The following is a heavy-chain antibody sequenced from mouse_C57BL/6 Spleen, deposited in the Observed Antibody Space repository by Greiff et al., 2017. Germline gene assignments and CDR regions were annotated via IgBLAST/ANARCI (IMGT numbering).Heavy chain of an antibody. CDR2: IYPRSGNT. J-gene: IGHJ3*01. CDR1: GYTFTSYG. Sequence: VQRVESGAELARPGASVKLSCKASGYTFTSYGISWVKQRTGKGLEWIGEIYPRSGNTYYNEKFKGKATLTADKSSSTAYMELRRLTSEDSAVYFGADGGDGYGGWFAYWGQGTLVTVSA. CDR3: ADGGDGYGGWFAY. D-gene: IGHD2-3*01. V-gene: IGHV1-81*01.